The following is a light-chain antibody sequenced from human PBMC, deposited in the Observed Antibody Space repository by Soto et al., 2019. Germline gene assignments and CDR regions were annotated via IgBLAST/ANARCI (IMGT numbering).Light chain of an antibody. Sequence: QSALIQPASVSGSPGQSITISCTGTSSDVGSYNLVSWYQQHPGKAPKLMIYEGSKRPSGVSNRFSGSKSGNTASLTISGLQAEDEADYYCCSYAGSSIPYVFGTGTKVTVL. CDR1: SSDVGSYNL. CDR2: EGS. J-gene: IGLJ1*01. CDR3: CSYAGSSIPYV. V-gene: IGLV2-23*01.